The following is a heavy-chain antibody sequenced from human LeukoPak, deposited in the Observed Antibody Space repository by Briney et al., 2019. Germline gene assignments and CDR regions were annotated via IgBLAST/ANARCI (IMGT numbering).Heavy chain of an antibody. D-gene: IGHD2-2*01. CDR1: GVSISSYY. CDR3: ARLVVVPAATDASYYYYMDV. Sequence: SETLSLTCAVSGVSISSYYRSWVRQPPGKGLEWIWDIYYSGGTNYNPSLKSRVTISVDTSKNQFSLKLSSVTAADTAVYYCARLVVVPAATDASYYYYMDVWGKGTTVTVSS. V-gene: IGHV4-59*08. J-gene: IGHJ6*03. CDR2: IYYSGGT.